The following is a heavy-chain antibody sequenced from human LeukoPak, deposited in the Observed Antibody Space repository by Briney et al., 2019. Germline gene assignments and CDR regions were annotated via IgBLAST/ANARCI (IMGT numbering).Heavy chain of an antibody. J-gene: IGHJ4*02. CDR3: ARVGSYYDY. CDR2: IYYSGST. Sequence: SETLSLTCTVSGGSISSYYRSWVRQPPGKGLEWIGYIYYSGSTNYNPSLKSRVTISVDTSKNQFSLKLSSVTAADTAVYYCARVGSYYDYWGQGTLVTVSS. V-gene: IGHV4-59*08. D-gene: IGHD1-26*01. CDR1: GGSISSYY.